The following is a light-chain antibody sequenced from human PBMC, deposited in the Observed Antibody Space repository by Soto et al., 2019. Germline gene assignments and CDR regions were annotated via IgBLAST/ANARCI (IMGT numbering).Light chain of an antibody. CDR2: GTS. Sequence: EIVLTQSPATLYLSPGERATLSCRASQSVSSSYLAWYQQKPGQAPRLLIYGTSNRATGIPDRFSGSGSGTDFTLTISRLEPEDFAVYYCQQYDSSPPVTFGGGTKVEIK. V-gene: IGKV3-20*01. CDR3: QQYDSSPPVT. J-gene: IGKJ4*01. CDR1: QSVSSSY.